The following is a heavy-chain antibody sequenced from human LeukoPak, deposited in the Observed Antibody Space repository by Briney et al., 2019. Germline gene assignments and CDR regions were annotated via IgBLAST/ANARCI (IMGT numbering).Heavy chain of an antibody. CDR1: GDSFTSVTDY. V-gene: IGHV4-39*07. Sequence: SETLSLTCTVSGDSFTSVTDYWAWIRQPPGKGLEWIASGDYSGGTYYNPSLESRVAISADMSKNQISLKLTSVTGADTAVYYCARVYRPLYDYVWGSYRIDYWGQGTLVTVSS. CDR3: ARVYRPLYDYVWGSYRIDY. J-gene: IGHJ4*02. D-gene: IGHD3-16*02. CDR2: GDYSGGT.